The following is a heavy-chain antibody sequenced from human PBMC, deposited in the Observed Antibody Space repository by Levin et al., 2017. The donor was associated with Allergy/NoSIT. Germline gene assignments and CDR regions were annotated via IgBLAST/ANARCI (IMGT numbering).Heavy chain of an antibody. CDR1: GYTFTFYG. CDR3: AREMAETAADTFDI. Sequence: ASVKVSCKASGYTFTFYGISWVRQAPGQGLEWMGWISPYNGDTKYAQKFQGRVTMTTDTSTSTAYMELSSMRSDDTAVYYCAREMAETAADTFDIWGQGTMVTVSS. D-gene: IGHD2-8*01. CDR2: ISPYNGDT. J-gene: IGHJ3*02. V-gene: IGHV1-18*01.